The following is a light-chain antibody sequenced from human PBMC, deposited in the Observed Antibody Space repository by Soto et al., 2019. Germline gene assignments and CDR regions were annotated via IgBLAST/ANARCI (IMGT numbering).Light chain of an antibody. CDR3: QQYNKWPIT. V-gene: IGKV3-15*01. Sequence: EIVMTQSPATLSMSPGERATLSCRASQSVSSNLAWYQQKLGKAPRLLIYGASTRATGIPGRFSGSGSGTEFTLTISSLQSEDFAVYYCQQYNKWPITFGQGTRLDTK. J-gene: IGKJ5*01. CDR1: QSVSSN. CDR2: GAS.